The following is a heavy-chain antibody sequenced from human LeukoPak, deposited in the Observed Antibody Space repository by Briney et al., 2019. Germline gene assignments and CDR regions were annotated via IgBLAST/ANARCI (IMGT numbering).Heavy chain of an antibody. V-gene: IGHV3-23*01. J-gene: IGHJ5*01. CDR1: GFTFNNYA. CDR2: ISASGGTT. D-gene: IGHD2-2*01. CDR3: AKEPREYCSSTSCPNWFDS. Sequence: TGGSLRLSCAAAGFTFNNYAMGWVRQAPGKGLEWVSAISASGGTTYYADSVKGRFTISRDNSENTLLLQMNSLRAEDTAVYYCAKEPREYCSSTSCPNWFDSWGQGTLVTVSS.